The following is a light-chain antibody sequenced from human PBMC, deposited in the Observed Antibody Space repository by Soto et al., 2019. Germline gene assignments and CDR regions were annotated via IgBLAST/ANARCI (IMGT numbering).Light chain of an antibody. CDR1: SNDIGGYNY. V-gene: IGLV2-14*01. CDR2: DVS. CDR3: SSYTSSSTLL. Sequence: QSALTQPASVSGSPGQSITFPCTGTSNDIGGYNYVSWYQQHPGKAPKLMIFDVSNRPSGVSYRFSGSKSGNTASLTISGLQAEDEADYYCSSYTSSSTLLFGGGTKLTVL. J-gene: IGLJ2*01.